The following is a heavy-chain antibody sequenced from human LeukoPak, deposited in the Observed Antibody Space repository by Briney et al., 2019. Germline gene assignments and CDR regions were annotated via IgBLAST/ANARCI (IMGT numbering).Heavy chain of an antibody. CDR2: FDPEDGET. CDR3: ATVYYDSSGYYGQLGY. J-gene: IGHJ4*02. CDR1: GYTLTELS. D-gene: IGHD3-22*01. V-gene: IGHV1-24*01. Sequence: ASVKVSCKVSGYTLTELSMHWVRQAPGKGLEWMGGFDPEDGETIYAQKFQGSVTMTEDTSTDTAYMELSSLRSEDTAVYYCATVYYDSSGYYGQLGYWGQGTLVTVSS.